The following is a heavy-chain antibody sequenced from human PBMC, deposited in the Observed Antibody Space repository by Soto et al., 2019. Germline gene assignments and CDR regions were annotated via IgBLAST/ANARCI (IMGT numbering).Heavy chain of an antibody. D-gene: IGHD6-19*01. J-gene: IGHJ4*02. CDR2: LNPNTGGI. CDR1: GYTFTDYY. CDR3: ARESDAVAGTVFDY. Sequence: ASVKVSCKTSGYTFTDYYIHWVRQAPGQGLEWMGWLNPNTGGINYAQRFQGWVTMTRDTSISTAYMELSRLKSDDTAVYYCARESDAVAGTVFDYWGQRTPVTVSS. V-gene: IGHV1-2*04.